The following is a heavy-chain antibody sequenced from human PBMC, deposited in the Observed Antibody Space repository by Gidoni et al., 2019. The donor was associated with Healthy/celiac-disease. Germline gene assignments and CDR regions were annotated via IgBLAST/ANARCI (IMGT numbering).Heavy chain of an antibody. J-gene: IGHJ5*02. D-gene: IGHD2-2*01. CDR2: IIPIFGTA. Sequence: QVQLVQSGAEVKKPGSSVKVSCKASGGTFSSYAISWVRQAPGQGLEWMGGIIPIFGTANYAQKFQGRVTITADESTSTAYMELSSLRSEDTAVYYCARGNVVVVPAAPQLGAWFDPWGQGTLVTVSS. CDR3: ARGNVVVVPAAPQLGAWFDP. V-gene: IGHV1-69*01. CDR1: GGTFSSYA.